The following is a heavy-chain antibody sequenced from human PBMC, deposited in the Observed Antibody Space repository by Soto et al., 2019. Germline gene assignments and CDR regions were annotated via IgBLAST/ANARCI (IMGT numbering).Heavy chain of an antibody. CDR1: GGTFSSYA. CDR3: AREVYSGRYYGWFDP. V-gene: IGHV1-69*12. J-gene: IGHJ5*02. Sequence: QVQLVQSGAEVKKPGSSVKVSCKASGGTFSSYAISWVRQAPGQGLEWMGGIIPIFGTANYAQKFQGRVAITADASTSTDDRELSRLRSEDRAVYYCAREVYSGRYYGWFDPWGQGTLVTVSS. CDR2: IIPIFGTA. D-gene: IGHD1-26*01.